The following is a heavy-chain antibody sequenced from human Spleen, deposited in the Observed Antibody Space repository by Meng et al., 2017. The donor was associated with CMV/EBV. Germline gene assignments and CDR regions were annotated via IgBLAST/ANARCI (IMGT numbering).Heavy chain of an antibody. Sequence: ASGFTFDSYWMHWVRQVPGKGLVWVSRTNSFGPSTSYAESVKGRFTISRDNAKNTLYLQMNSLRGEDSAVYYCARGPITIFGVAFDYWGQGTLVTVSS. CDR2: TNSFGPST. V-gene: IGHV3-74*01. J-gene: IGHJ4*02. CDR3: ARGPITIFGVAFDY. CDR1: GFTFDSYW. D-gene: IGHD3-3*01.